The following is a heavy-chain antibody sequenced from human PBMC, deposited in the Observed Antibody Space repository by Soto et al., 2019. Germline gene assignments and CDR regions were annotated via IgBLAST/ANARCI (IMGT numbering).Heavy chain of an antibody. CDR1: GGSISAFY. CDR3: ARGFRGLLWAYYFDY. CDR2: LYYTGST. D-gene: IGHD3-10*01. Sequence: SETLSLTCNVSGGSISAFYWSWIRQSLGKRLEWIGYLYYTGSTNYNPALKSRVTISLDTSKNQFSLQVRSVTAADTAVYYCARGFRGLLWAYYFDYRGQGTLVT. J-gene: IGHJ4*02. V-gene: IGHV4-59*01.